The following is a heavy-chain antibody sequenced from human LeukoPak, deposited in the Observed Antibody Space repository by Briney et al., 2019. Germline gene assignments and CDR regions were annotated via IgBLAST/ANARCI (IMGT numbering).Heavy chain of an antibody. Sequence: PSETLSLTCPVYGGSFSGYYWSWIRQPPGKGLEWIGEINHSGSTNYNPSLKSRVTISVDTSKNQFSLKLSSVTAADTAVYYCARYSSGWLNWFDPWGQGTLVTVSS. CDR3: ARYSSGWLNWFDP. V-gene: IGHV4-34*01. CDR2: INHSGST. D-gene: IGHD6-19*01. J-gene: IGHJ5*02. CDR1: GGSFSGYY.